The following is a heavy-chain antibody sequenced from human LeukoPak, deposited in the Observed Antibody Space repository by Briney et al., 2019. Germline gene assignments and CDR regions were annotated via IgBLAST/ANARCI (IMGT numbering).Heavy chain of an antibody. CDR1: GFTVSTYY. Sequence: GGSLRLSCAASGFTVSTYYMSWVRQAPGKGLEWVSVIYSGGSTYYADSVKGRFTISRDNSKNTLYLQMNSLRAEDTAVYYCARSTVDIVATKLYYYYYYMDVWGKGTTVTISS. V-gene: IGHV3-66*01. J-gene: IGHJ6*03. CDR3: ARSTVDIVATKLYYYYYYMDV. CDR2: IYSGGST. D-gene: IGHD5-12*01.